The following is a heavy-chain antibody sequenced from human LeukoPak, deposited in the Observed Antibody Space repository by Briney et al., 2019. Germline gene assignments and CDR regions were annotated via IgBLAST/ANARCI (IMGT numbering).Heavy chain of an antibody. V-gene: IGHV3-23*01. CDR3: AKLTFGGVIVYFDY. Sequence: GGSLRLSCAASGFTFSSYAMSWVRQAPGKGLEWVSAISGSGGSTYYADSVKGRFTISRDNSKNTLYLQMNSLRAEDTAVYYRAKLTFGGVIVYFDYWGQGTLVTVSS. D-gene: IGHD3-16*02. CDR1: GFTFSSYA. CDR2: ISGSGGST. J-gene: IGHJ4*02.